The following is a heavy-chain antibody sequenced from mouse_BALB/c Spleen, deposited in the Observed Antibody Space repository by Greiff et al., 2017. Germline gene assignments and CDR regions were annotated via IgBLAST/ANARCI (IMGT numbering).Heavy chain of an antibody. J-gene: IGHJ4*01. D-gene: IGHD2-4*01. CDR1: GYSITSDYA. CDR3: ARNMITTEYYYAMDY. CDR2: ISYSGST. V-gene: IGHV3-2*02. Sequence: EVHLVESGPGLVKPSQSLSLTCTVTGYSITSDYAWNWIRQFPGNKLEWMGYISYSGSTSYNPSLKSRISITRDTSKNQFFLQLNSVTIEDTATYYCARNMITTEYYYAMDYWGQGTSVTVSS.